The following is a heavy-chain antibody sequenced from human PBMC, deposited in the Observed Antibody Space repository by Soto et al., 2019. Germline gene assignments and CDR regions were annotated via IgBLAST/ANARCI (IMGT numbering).Heavy chain of an antibody. V-gene: IGHV1-69*06. D-gene: IGHD3-10*01. CDR1: GGTLSDHG. CDR3: ARGVYGSGNYYTGPSAFDI. Sequence: QVQLEQSGAEVKKPGSSVKVSCKASGGTLSDHGVAWLRQAPGQGLEWMGGTIPVFNTAKYAQKFQGRVTVTADKFTNIAYMELSSRRSEGTAFYFCARGVYGSGNYYTGPSAFDIWGQGTMVIVSS. CDR2: TIPVFNTA. J-gene: IGHJ3*02.